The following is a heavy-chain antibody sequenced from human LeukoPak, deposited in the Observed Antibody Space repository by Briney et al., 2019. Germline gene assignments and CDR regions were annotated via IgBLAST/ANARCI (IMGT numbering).Heavy chain of an antibody. CDR1: GFTFSSYA. J-gene: IGHJ3*02. D-gene: IGHD3-22*01. Sequence: PGGSLRLSCAASGFTFSSYAMSWVRQAPGKGLEWVSASSGSGGSTYYADSVKGRFTISRDNSKNTLYLQMNSLRAEDTAVYYCAKDSYYCDSSGGDAFDIWGQGTMVTVSS. CDR2: SSGSGGST. CDR3: AKDSYYCDSSGGDAFDI. V-gene: IGHV3-23*01.